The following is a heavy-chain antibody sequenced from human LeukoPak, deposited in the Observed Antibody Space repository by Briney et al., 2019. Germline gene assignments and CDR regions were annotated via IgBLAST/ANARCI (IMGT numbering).Heavy chain of an antibody. J-gene: IGHJ4*02. D-gene: IGHD5-18*01. CDR2: ISSSSSYI. Sequence: GGSLRLSCAATGFTFSSYNMNWVRQAPGKGLEWVSSISSSSSYIYYADSVKGRFTISRDNAKNSLYLQMNSLRAEDTAVYYCARERGYSYGYGDYWGQGTLVTVSS. V-gene: IGHV3-21*01. CDR3: ARERGYSYGYGDY. CDR1: GFTFSSYN.